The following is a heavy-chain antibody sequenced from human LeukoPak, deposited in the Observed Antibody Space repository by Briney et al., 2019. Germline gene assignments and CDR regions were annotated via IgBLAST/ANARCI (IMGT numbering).Heavy chain of an antibody. D-gene: IGHD1-14*01. CDR2: IYDSGTT. V-gene: IGHV4-31*03. CDR1: GGSISNGGYY. Sequence: SETLSLTCTVSGGSISNGGYYWSWIRQHPGKGLEWIDYIYDSGTTYYSPALQSRVTISVDTSDNKFSLNLRSLTAADTAVYYCARGGDRRGFDFWGQGTLVTVSS. CDR3: ARGGDRRGFDF. J-gene: IGHJ4*02.